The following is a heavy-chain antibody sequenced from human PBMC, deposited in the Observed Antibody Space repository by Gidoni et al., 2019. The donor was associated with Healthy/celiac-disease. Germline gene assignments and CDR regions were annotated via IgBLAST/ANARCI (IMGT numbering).Heavy chain of an antibody. D-gene: IGHD4-17*01. CDR2: MSWNSGSI. Sequence: EVQLVESGGGLVQPGRSLRLSCAASGFPFDDYAMHWVRQAPGKGLEWVSGMSWNSGSIGYADSVKGRFTISRDNAKNSLYLQMNSLRAEDTALYYCAKDMAYGDYSAPFDYWGQGTLVTVSS. CDR1: GFPFDDYA. J-gene: IGHJ4*02. V-gene: IGHV3-9*01. CDR3: AKDMAYGDYSAPFDY.